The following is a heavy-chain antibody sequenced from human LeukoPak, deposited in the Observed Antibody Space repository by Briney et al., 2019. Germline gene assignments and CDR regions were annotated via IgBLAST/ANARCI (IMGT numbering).Heavy chain of an antibody. V-gene: IGHV4-59*01. CDR1: GGSITNYY. J-gene: IGHJ5*02. D-gene: IGHD3-10*01. CDR3: ARGFGWNDL. Sequence: SETLSLTCTVSGGSITNYYWSWIRQPPGKRLEWIGHIHYSGTTNYNPSLKSRVTISVDTSKNQCSLKVSSVTAADTAVYYCARGFGWNDLWGQGTLVTVSS. CDR2: IHYSGTT.